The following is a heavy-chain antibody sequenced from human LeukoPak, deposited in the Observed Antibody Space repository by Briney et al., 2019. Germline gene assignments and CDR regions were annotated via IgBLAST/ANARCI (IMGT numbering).Heavy chain of an antibody. CDR1: GFTFSSYG. V-gene: IGHV3-33*01. CDR2: IWYDGSNK. J-gene: IGHJ5*02. CDR3: ARDSGARYYYGSGSYYRAYNWFDP. D-gene: IGHD3-10*01. Sequence: GGSLRLSCAASGFTFSSYGMHWVRQAPGKGLEWVAVIWYDGSNKYYADSVKGRFTISRDNSKNTLYLQMNSLRAEDTAVYYCARDSGARYYYGSGSYYRAYNWFDPRGQGTLVTVSS.